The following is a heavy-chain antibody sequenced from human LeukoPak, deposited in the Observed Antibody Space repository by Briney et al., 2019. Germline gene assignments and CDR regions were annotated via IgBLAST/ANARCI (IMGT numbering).Heavy chain of an antibody. V-gene: IGHV4-59*01. J-gene: IGHJ5*02. CDR1: GVSISNYY. Sequence: SETLSLTCTVSGVSISNYYWSWIRQPPGKGLEWIGYISYSGNTNYNPSLKSRVTISVDTSKNQFSLKLSSVTAADTAVYYCARGRTYRSSSWFDPWGQGTLVTVSS. CDR2: ISYSGNT. CDR3: ARGRTYRSSSWFDP. D-gene: IGHD6-6*01.